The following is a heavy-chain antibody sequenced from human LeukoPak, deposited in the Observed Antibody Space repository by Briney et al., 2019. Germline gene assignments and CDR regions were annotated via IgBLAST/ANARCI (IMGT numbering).Heavy chain of an antibody. V-gene: IGHV3-21*01. CDR3: ARDGYGIAAAGTPDY. CDR1: GFTFSSYS. J-gene: IGHJ4*02. CDR2: IGSSSSYI. Sequence: GSLRLSCAASGFTFSSYSMNWVRQAPGKGLEWVSSIGSSSSYIYYADSVKGRFTISRDNAKNSLYLQMNSLRAEDTAVYYCARDGYGIAAAGTPDYWGQGTLVTVSS. D-gene: IGHD6-13*01.